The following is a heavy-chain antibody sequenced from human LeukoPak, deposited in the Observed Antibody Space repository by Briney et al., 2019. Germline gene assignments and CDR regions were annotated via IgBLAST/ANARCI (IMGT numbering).Heavy chain of an antibody. CDR3: ARSFRTPPNLPGYSGSYGLDY. CDR2: INHSGST. J-gene: IGHJ4*02. V-gene: IGHV4-34*01. Sequence: SETLSLTCAVYGGSFSGYYWSWIRQPPGKGLEWIGEINHSGSTNYNPSLKSRVTISVDTSKDQFSLKLSSVTAADTAVYYCARSFRTPPNLPGYSGSYGLDYWGQGTLVTVSS. CDR1: GGSFSGYY. D-gene: IGHD1-26*01.